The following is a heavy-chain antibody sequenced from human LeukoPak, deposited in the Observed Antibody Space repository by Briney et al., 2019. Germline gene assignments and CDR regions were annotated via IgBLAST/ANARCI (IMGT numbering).Heavy chain of an antibody. J-gene: IGHJ3*01. Sequence: GGSLRLSCAVSGFTFSRSDMHWDRQAPGKGLEWVAVIWYDGTKRYYGKSVKGRFTIFGDNSKNTLDLHMNNLRAEDTAVYFCARESYDSRGPHAFDVWGQGTMVTVSS. CDR2: IWYDGTKR. V-gene: IGHV3-33*01. D-gene: IGHD3-22*01. CDR1: GFTFSRSD. CDR3: ARESYDSRGPHAFDV.